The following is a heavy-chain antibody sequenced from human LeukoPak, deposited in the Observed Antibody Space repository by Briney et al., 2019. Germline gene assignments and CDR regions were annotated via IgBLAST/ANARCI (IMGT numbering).Heavy chain of an antibody. CDR1: GGSISSGDYY. D-gene: IGHD2-2*01. Sequence: SQTLSLTCTVSGGSISSGDYYWSWIRQPPWKGLEWIGYIYYSGSTYYNPSLKSRVTISVDTSKNQFSLKLSSVTAADTAVYYCARESAMERDFDYWGQGTLVTVSS. J-gene: IGHJ4*02. CDR2: IYYSGST. V-gene: IGHV4-30-4*01. CDR3: ARESAMERDFDY.